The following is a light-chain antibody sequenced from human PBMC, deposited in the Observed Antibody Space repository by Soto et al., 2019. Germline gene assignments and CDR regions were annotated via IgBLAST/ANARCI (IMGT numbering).Light chain of an antibody. Sequence: DIQMTQSPSALSASVGDRVTITCRASQSIRNWLAWYQQRPGKAPNLLISKASSLESGVPSRFSGSGFGTEFTLTISSLQPDDFATYYCQQYNAYSQETFGQGTKVDTK. CDR2: KAS. J-gene: IGKJ1*01. V-gene: IGKV1-5*03. CDR3: QQYNAYSQET. CDR1: QSIRNW.